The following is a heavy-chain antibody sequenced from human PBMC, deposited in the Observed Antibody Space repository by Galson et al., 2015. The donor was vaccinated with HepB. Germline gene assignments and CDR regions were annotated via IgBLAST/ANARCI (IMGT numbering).Heavy chain of an antibody. D-gene: IGHD1-26*01. CDR2: ISGNSGRI. V-gene: IGHV3-48*02. CDR3: TRGDGADSWYSEF. CDR1: GFEFSMYS. Sequence: SLRLSCAASGFEFSMYSMNWVRQAPGKGLEWISYISGNSGRIDYADSVQGRFTISRDNARNSMYLQMRCLKDEDTAVYFCTRGDGADSWYSEFWGQGTLVTVSS. J-gene: IGHJ1*01.